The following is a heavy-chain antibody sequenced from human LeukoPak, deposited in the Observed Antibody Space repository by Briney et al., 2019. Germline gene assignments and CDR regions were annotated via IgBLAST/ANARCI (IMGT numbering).Heavy chain of an antibody. CDR3: TSPPRDEATSVRP. CDR2: ISSSGSTI. Sequence: PGGSLRLSCAASGFTFSSYEMNWVRQAPGKGLEWVSYISSSGSTIYYADSVKGRFTISRDNSKNTLYLQMNSLKTEDTAIYYCTSPPRDEATSVRPWGQGTLVTVSS. D-gene: IGHD2-2*01. V-gene: IGHV3-48*03. J-gene: IGHJ5*02. CDR1: GFTFSSYE.